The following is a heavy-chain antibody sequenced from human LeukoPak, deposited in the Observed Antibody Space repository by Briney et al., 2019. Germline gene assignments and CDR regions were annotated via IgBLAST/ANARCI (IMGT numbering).Heavy chain of an antibody. CDR2: IIPIFGTA. J-gene: IGHJ6*03. Sequence: SVKVSCKASGGTFSSYAISWVRQAPGQGLEWMGGIIPIFGTANYAQKFQGRVTITTDESTSTAYMELSSLRSEDTAVYYCAAGTGDEPYYYYYMDVWGKGTTVTVSS. V-gene: IGHV1-69*05. CDR1: GGTFSSYA. CDR3: AAGTGDEPYYYYYMDV. D-gene: IGHD7-27*01.